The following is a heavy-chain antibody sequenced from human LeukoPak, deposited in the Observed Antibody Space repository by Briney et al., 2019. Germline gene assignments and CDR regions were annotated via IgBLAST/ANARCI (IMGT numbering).Heavy chain of an antibody. CDR2: ISGSGGST. D-gene: IGHD3-3*01. J-gene: IGHJ4*02. Sequence: GGSLRLSCAASGFTFSSYAMSWVRQAPGKGLEWVSAISGSGGSTYYADSVKGRFTISRDNSKNTLYLQMNSLRAEDTAVYYCAKDPDYDFWSGPSFDYWGQGTLVTVSS. CDR1: GFTFSSYA. CDR3: AKDPDYDFWSGPSFDY. V-gene: IGHV3-23*01.